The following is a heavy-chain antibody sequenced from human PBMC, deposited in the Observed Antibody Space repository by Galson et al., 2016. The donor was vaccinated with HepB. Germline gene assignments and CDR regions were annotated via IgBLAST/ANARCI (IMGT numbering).Heavy chain of an antibody. J-gene: IGHJ3*02. V-gene: IGHV4-61*02. CDR2: IYSSGKT. D-gene: IGHD5-24*01. CDR3: AREQRDGHNDDSFDI. CDR1: GGSISVGLYY. Sequence: TLSLTCSVSGGSISVGLYYWSWVRQPAGRGLEWIGRIYSSGKTNYNPSLKSRVAMLLDMSKNQFSLTLRSVTDADTAIYYCAREQRDGHNDDSFDIWGQGTMVIVSS.